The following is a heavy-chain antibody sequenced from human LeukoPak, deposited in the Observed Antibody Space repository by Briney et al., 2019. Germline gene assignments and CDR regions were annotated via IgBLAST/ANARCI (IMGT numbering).Heavy chain of an antibody. Sequence: GGSLRLSCAASGFTVSNYDMHWVRQAAGKGLEWVSVVTTAGDTYYSESVKGRFTISRENAKNSVYLQMNSLRAGDTAVYYCVRETCAGSTCYQLDSWGQGTLVTVSS. V-gene: IGHV3-13*04. J-gene: IGHJ4*02. CDR1: GFTVSNYD. CDR2: VTTAGDT. CDR3: VRETCAGSTCYQLDS. D-gene: IGHD2-15*01.